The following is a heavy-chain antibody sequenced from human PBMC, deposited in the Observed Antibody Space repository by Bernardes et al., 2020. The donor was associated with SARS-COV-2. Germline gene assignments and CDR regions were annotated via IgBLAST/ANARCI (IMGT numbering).Heavy chain of an antibody. V-gene: IGHV3-48*03. CDR2: MDSSGTTI. D-gene: IGHD3-10*01. J-gene: IGHJ6*02. CDR1: GFIFGNYD. Sequence: GGSLRLSCAASGFIFGNYDVNWVRQAPGKGLEWVSYMDSSGTTIYYADSVKGRFTISRDNAKISVYLRMNSLTADDTAVYYCARARSYYYGLDVWGQGTTVTVSS. CDR3: ARARSYYYGLDV.